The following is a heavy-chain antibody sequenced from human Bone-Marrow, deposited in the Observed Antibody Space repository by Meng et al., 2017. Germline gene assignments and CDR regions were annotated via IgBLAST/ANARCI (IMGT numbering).Heavy chain of an antibody. CDR2: ITWDGGST. Sequence: GESLKISCAASGFTFDDYAMHWVRQAPGKGLEWVSLITWDGGSTYYADSVKGRFTISRDNSKNTLYLQMNSLRAEDTAVYYCARGHRTGYPYFDYWGQGTLVTVSS. D-gene: IGHD3/OR15-3a*01. V-gene: IGHV3-43D*03. CDR3: ARGHRTGYPYFDY. CDR1: GFTFDDYA. J-gene: IGHJ4*02.